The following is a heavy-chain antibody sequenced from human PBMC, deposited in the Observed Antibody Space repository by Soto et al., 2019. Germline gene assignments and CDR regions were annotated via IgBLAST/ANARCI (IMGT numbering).Heavy chain of an antibody. V-gene: IGHV4-34*01. CDR1: GGSFSGYY. CDR2: INHSGST. D-gene: IGHD2-15*01. J-gene: IGHJ3*02. Sequence: SETLSLTCAVYGGSFSGYYWSWIRQPPGKGLEWIGEINHSGSTNYNPSLKSRVTISVDTSKNQFSLKLSSVTAADTAVYYCARLEGYCSGGSCYLDAFDIWGQGTMVTVSS. CDR3: ARLEGYCSGGSCYLDAFDI.